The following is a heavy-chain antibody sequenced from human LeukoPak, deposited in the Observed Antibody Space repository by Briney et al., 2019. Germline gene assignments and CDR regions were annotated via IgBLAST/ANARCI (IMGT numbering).Heavy chain of an antibody. CDR3: ARLSAAVHIGDFDL. J-gene: IGHJ3*01. CDR2: IHTSGSN. D-gene: IGHD3-3*01. Sequence: SETLSLTCAVSGVSISPYYWAWIRQPPGKGLEWIGYIHTSGSNNQYPSLKSRVTISVDKSKNHFSLRLTSVTAADTAVYYCARLSAAVHIGDFDLWGQGTMVTVSS. CDR1: GVSISPYY. V-gene: IGHV4-4*09.